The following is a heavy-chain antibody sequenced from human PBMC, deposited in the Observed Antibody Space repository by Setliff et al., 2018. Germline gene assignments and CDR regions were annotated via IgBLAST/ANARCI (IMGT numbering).Heavy chain of an antibody. J-gene: IGHJ4*02. CDR3: ARDRKEIVVKPPAASLDY. Sequence: GSVKVSCKASGYAFGSSGISWVRQAPGQGLEWMGWISAYNGYIVYAQKFQGRVTMTTDTSTTTAYMEVRSLRSDDTAVYYCARDRKEIVVKPPAASLDYWGQGTQVTVSS. D-gene: IGHD2-2*01. CDR1: GYAFGSSG. CDR2: ISAYNGYI. V-gene: IGHV1-18*01.